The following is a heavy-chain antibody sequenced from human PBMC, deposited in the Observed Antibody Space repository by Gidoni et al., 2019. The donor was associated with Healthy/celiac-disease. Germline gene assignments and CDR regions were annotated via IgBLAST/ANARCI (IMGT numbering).Heavy chain of an antibody. V-gene: IGHV4-59*01. CDR3: ARDRSPFDY. CDR1: GGSISSYY. J-gene: IGHJ4*02. D-gene: IGHD1-26*01. Sequence: QVQLQESGPGLVKPSETLSLTCTVSGGSISSYYWSWLRQPPGKGLEWIGYIYYSGSTNYNPSLKSRVTISVDTSKNQFSLKLSSVTAADTAVYYCARDRSPFDYWGQGTLVTVSS. CDR2: IYYSGST.